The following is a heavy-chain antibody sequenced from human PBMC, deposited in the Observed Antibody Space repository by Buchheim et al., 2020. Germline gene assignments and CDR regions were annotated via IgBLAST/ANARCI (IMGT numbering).Heavy chain of an antibody. D-gene: IGHD6-13*01. J-gene: IGHJ4*02. CDR1: GFAFSGSA. CDR2: ISNKANNYAT. V-gene: IGHV3-73*01. CDR3: TGGPAAGNDY. Sequence: EVQLVESGGGLVQPGGSLKLSCAASGFAFSGSAIHWVRQAAGKGLDWLGLISNKANNYATRYTESVKGRFTISIDDSNNTAYLEMNSLKTEDTALYYCTGGPAAGNDYWGQGTL.